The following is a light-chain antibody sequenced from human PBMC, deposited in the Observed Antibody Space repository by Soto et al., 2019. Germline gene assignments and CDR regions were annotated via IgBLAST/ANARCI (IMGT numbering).Light chain of an antibody. CDR1: QIVSSTY. CDR3: QQYDVTPPNT. CDR2: GAS. J-gene: IGKJ4*01. V-gene: IGKV3-20*01. Sequence: EIVLTQSPGTLSLSPGERATLSCRASQIVSSTYLAWFQQKPGQAPRLLIYGASTRATGIPDRLSGSGSGTDFTLTISGLEPEDFAFYYCQQYDVTPPNTFGGGTKVDIK.